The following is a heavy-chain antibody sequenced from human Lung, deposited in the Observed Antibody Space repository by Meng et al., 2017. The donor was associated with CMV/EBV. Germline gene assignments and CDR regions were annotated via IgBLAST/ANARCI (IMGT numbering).Heavy chain of an antibody. CDR2: IYSGDDST. J-gene: IGHJ6*01. Sequence: GESLKISCAASGFTFSTFAMSWVRQAPGKGLQWVSVIYSGDDSTYYADSVKGRFTISRDNSKNMLYLQMNSLRAEDSAAYFCAKGKWGGYYYYYGMDVSGRGTTVTVSS. V-gene: IGHV3-23*03. CDR1: GFTFSTFA. D-gene: IGHD1-26*01. CDR3: AKGKWGGYYYYYGMDV.